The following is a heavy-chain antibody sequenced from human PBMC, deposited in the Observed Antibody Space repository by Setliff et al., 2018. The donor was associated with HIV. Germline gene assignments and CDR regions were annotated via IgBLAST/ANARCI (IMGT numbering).Heavy chain of an antibody. J-gene: IGHJ4*02. V-gene: IGHV4-4*08. CDR3: TWDYNSVSHRFYY. CDR1: GGSISSYY. CDR2: ISPIGSPDYPSGTT. D-gene: IGHD3-10*01. Sequence: PSETLSLTCTVSGGSISSYYWSWIRQSPGKGLEWIGYISPIGSPDYPSGTTVYNPYFRSRVSLSLETPKNHFSLKFTSVTSADAAVYYGTWDYNSVSHRFYYWCQGTPVTVSS.